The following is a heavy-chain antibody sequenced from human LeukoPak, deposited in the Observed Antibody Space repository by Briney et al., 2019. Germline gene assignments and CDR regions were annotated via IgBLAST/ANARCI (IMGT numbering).Heavy chain of an antibody. CDR1: GYTFTDYY. D-gene: IGHD4-11*01. V-gene: IGHV1-2*02. CDR2: INPNSGET. J-gene: IGHJ4*02. Sequence: ASVKVSCKTSGYTFTDYYIHWVRQAPGQGREWMGWINPNSGETNSAQKFQGRVTMTGDASISTACMELSRVTSGDTAVYYCARDRDYSNTERGFDYWGQGTLVTVSS. CDR3: ARDRDYSNTERGFDY.